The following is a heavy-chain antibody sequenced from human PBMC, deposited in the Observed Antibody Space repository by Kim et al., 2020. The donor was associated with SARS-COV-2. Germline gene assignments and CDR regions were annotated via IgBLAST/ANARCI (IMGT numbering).Heavy chain of an antibody. CDR1: GGSISSGGYY. D-gene: IGHD3-10*01. V-gene: IGHV4-31*03. CDR3: AREELLWFGEGANDY. Sequence: SETLSLTCTVSGGSISSGGYYWSWIRQHPGKGLEWIGYIYYSGSTYYNPSRKSRVTISVDTSKNQFSLTLSSVTAADTAVYYCAREELLWFGEGANDYLGQGTLVTVSS. J-gene: IGHJ4*02. CDR2: IYYSGST.